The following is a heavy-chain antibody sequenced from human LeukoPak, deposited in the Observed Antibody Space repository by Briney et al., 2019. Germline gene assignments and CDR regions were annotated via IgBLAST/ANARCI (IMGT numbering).Heavy chain of an antibody. J-gene: IGHJ1*01. CDR2: IKQDGSEK. CDR3: AREVYCSSTSCYTGYFQH. V-gene: IGHV3-7*01. D-gene: IGHD2-2*02. Sequence: PGGSPRLSCAASGFTFSSYWVSWVRQAPGKGLEWVANIKQDGSEKYYVDSVKGRFTISRDNAKNSLYLQMNSLRAEDTAVYYCAREVYCSSTSCYTGYFQHWGQGTLVTVSS. CDR1: GFTFSSYW.